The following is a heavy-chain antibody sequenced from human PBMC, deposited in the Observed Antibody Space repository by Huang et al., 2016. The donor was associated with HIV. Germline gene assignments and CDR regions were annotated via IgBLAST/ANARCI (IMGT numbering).Heavy chain of an antibody. V-gene: IGHV1-18*04. J-gene: IGHJ4*02. CDR2: VSANRGDM. CDR1: GFTFTNYG. D-gene: IGHD3-10*01. CDR3: VRESLYFGDFLFDH. Sequence: QVQLVQSGAEVKRPGASLKVSCKTSGFTFTNYGFSGVRQAPGQGLEWLGVVSANRGDMNYEVKFEGRVSMTTDTTSGTAYMELRRLTSDDTATYYCVRESLYFGDFLFDHWGQGTPVTVSA.